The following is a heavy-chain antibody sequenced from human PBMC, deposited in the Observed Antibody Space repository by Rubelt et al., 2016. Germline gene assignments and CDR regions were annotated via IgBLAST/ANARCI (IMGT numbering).Heavy chain of an antibody. V-gene: IGHV4-59*05. CDR2: IYYSGST. Sequence: VQLEESGPGLVKPSETLSLTCTVSGDSISSYYWSWIRQPAGRGLEWIGSIYYSGSTYYNPSLKSRVTISVETSKNQFSRKVSSVTVSDTAVYYCARHTGDLGDYYYGMDVWGQGTTVTVSS. J-gene: IGHJ6*02. D-gene: IGHD7-27*01. CDR3: ARHTGDLGDYYYGMDV. CDR1: GDSISSYY.